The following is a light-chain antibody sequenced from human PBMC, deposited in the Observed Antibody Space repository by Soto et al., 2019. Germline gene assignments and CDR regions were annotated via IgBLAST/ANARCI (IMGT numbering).Light chain of an antibody. Sequence: LVITQAAAALSESPGGGATLSCRASQSVSSKLAWYQQKPGQAPRLLIYGASTRATGIPARFSGSGSGTEFTLIIGSLQSEDSAVYYCQQYNSWLWTLGQGSKVDIK. CDR1: QSVSSK. V-gene: IGKV3-15*01. CDR3: QQYNSWLWT. CDR2: GAS. J-gene: IGKJ1*01.